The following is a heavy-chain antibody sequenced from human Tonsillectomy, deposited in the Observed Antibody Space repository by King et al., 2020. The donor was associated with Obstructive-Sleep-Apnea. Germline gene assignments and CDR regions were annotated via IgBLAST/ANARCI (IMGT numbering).Heavy chain of an antibody. Sequence: QLVQSGAEVKKPGASVKVSCKASGYTFTSYAMHWVRQAPGQRLEWMGWINAGNGNTKYSQKFQGRVTITRDTSARTAYMGLSSLRSEDTAVYYCARGRGSGYLNDYWGQGTLVTVSS. J-gene: IGHJ4*02. CDR1: GYTFTSYA. CDR3: ARGRGSGYLNDY. D-gene: IGHD5-12*01. CDR2: INAGNGNT. V-gene: IGHV1-3*01.